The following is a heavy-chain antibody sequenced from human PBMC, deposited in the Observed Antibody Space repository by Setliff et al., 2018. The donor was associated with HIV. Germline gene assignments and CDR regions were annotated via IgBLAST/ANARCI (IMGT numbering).Heavy chain of an antibody. V-gene: IGHV1-3*01. Sequence: ASVKVSCKAFGYTFTTYSLHWVRQAPGQSLEWMGWISVGKGDTKYSQEFQGRITITTDTSANTGYMELSSLRSDDTAVYFCARGALLAVFDFDHWGHGTLVTVSS. D-gene: IGHD3-10*01. CDR1: GYTFTTYS. CDR3: ARGALLAVFDFDH. CDR2: ISVGKGDT. J-gene: IGHJ4*01.